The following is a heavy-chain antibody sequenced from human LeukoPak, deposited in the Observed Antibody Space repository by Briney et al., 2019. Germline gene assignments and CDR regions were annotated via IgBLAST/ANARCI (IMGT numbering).Heavy chain of an antibody. J-gene: IGHJ4*02. V-gene: IGHV4-39*07. CDR1: GGSISSSSYY. CDR3: ARVRGVTTIGDY. Sequence: SETLSLTCTVSGGSISSSSYYWGWIRQPPGKGLEWIGSIYYSGSTYYKSSLKSRVTISVDTSKNQFSLKLSSVTAADTAVYYCARVRGVTTIGDYWGQGTLVTVSS. CDR2: IYYSGST. D-gene: IGHD4-11*01.